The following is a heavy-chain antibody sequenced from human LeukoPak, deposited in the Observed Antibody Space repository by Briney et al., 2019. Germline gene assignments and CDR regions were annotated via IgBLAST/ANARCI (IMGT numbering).Heavy chain of an antibody. CDR3: ARDSLFLEWFSNWFDP. Sequence: ASVTVSCKASGYTFTGYYMHWVRQAPGQGLEWMGWINPNSGGTNYAQKFQGRVTMTRDTSISTAYMELSRLRSDDTAVYYCARDSLFLEWFSNWFDPWGQGTLVTVSS. CDR1: GYTFTGYY. J-gene: IGHJ5*02. CDR2: INPNSGGT. V-gene: IGHV1-2*02. D-gene: IGHD3-3*01.